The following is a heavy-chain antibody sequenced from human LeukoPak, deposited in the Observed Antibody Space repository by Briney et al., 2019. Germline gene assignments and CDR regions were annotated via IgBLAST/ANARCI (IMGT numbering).Heavy chain of an antibody. CDR3: ARTALGGAWFDP. J-gene: IGHJ5*02. CDR2: IYYNGST. Sequence: PAQTLALTCTFSGGSTSSGDYYWSWVRQPPGKGLEWVRYIYYNGSTYYNPSLKSRVTISVETYKNQFSLKLSSVTAADTAVYYCARTALGGAWFDPWGQGTLVTASS. CDR1: GGSTSSGDYY. D-gene: IGHD2-21*02. V-gene: IGHV4-30-4*08.